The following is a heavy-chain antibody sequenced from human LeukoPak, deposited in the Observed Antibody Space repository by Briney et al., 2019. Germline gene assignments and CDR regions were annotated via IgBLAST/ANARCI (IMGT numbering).Heavy chain of an antibody. CDR1: GGSINSDY. CDR3: VRGGGPRGEKSSFAS. J-gene: IGHJ4*02. Sequence: SETLSLTCTVSGGSINSDYWTWLRQAAGKGLEWIGRIFASGSTNYNPSLRSRITMSVDTSKNQFSLALSSVTAADTVVYYCVRGGGPRGEKSSFASWGEGALVTVSS. V-gene: IGHV4-4*07. D-gene: IGHD3-16*01. CDR2: IFASGST.